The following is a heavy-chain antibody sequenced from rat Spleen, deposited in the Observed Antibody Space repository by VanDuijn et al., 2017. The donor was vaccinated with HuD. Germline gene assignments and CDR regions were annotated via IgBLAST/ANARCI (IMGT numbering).Heavy chain of an antibody. D-gene: IGHD4-3*01. Sequence: EVQLVESDGGLVQPGRSLKLSCAASGFTFSNYGMAWVCQAPTKGLEWVATISSDGGRNFYRDSVKGRFTISRDNAKSSLYLQMDSLRSEDTATYYCVRQDTSGYSNWFAYWGQGTLVTVSS. CDR1: GFTFSNYG. J-gene: IGHJ3*01. V-gene: IGHV5-29*01. CDR2: ISSDGGRN. CDR3: VRQDTSGYSNWFAY.